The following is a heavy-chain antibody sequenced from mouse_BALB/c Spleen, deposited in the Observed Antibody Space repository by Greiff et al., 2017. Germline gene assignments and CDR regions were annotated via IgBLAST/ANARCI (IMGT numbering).Heavy chain of an antibody. D-gene: IGHD2-14*01. CDR1: GFTFSSFG. J-gene: IGHJ4*01. V-gene: IGHV5-17*02. CDR2: ISSGSSTI. CDR3: AREYYRYDGAMDY. Sequence: DVMLVESGGGLVQPGGSRKLSCAASGFTFSSFGMHWVRQAPEKGLEWVAYISSGSSTIYYADTVKGRFTISRDNPKNTLFLQMTSLRSEDTAMYYCAREYYRYDGAMDYWGQGTSVTVSS.